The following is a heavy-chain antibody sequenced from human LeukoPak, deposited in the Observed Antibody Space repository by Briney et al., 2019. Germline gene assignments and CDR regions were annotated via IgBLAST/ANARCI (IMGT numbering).Heavy chain of an antibody. CDR3: ARVVSTSGKFYMDV. J-gene: IGHJ6*03. D-gene: IGHD1-1*01. CDR1: GFSASDFY. Sequence: GGSLRLSCVVSGFSASDFYMTWIRQSPGTGLEWISYMSVTGRTIYYANSVRGRFTISRDNNKNSLDLQMNSLGSDDTAVYYCARVVSTSGKFYMDVWGTGTTVTVSS. V-gene: IGHV3-11*04. CDR2: MSVTGRTI.